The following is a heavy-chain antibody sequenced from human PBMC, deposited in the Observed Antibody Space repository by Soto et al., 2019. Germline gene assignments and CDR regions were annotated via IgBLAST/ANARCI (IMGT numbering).Heavy chain of an antibody. Sequence: GGSLRLSSAVSGFTFSSDAMHWVRQAPGKGLEWVAVISYHGSDKYYADSVKGRFTISRDNSKNTLYLQMNSLRAEDTAVYYCARSRYYYDTSDYLDYWGQGTLVTVSS. CDR3: ARSRYYYDTSDYLDY. CDR2: ISYHGSDK. J-gene: IGHJ4*02. D-gene: IGHD3-22*01. V-gene: IGHV3-30-3*01. CDR1: GFTFSSDA.